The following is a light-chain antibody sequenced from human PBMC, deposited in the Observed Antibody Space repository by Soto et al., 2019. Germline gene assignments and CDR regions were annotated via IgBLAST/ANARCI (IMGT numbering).Light chain of an antibody. J-gene: IGLJ3*02. CDR1: TGAVTSGHY. CDR2: DTN. Sequence: QAVVTQEPSLTVSPGGTVTLTCDSSTGAVTSGHYPYWFQQKPGQAPRTLIADTNNKFSWTPARFSGSLLGGKAALTLSGAQPEDEAECFCLLSYSGSYWVFGGGTKLTVL. CDR3: LLSYSGSYWV. V-gene: IGLV7-46*01.